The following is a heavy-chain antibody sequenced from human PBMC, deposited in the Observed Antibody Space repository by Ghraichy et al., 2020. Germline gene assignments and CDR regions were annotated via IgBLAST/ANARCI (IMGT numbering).Heavy chain of an antibody. V-gene: IGHV4-34*01. CDR3: ATSQLRYFDWLSRVEYFQH. Sequence: SETLSLTCAVYGGSFSGYYWSWIRQPPGKGLEWIGEINHSGSTNYKPSLKSRVTISVDTSKNQFSLKLSSVTAADTAVYYCATSQLRYFDWLSRVEYFQHWGQGTLVTVSS. J-gene: IGHJ1*01. D-gene: IGHD3-9*01. CDR2: INHSGST. CDR1: GGSFSGYY.